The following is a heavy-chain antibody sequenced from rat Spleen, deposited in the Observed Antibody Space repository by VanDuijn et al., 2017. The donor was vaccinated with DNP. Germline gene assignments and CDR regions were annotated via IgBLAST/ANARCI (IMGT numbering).Heavy chain of an antibody. CDR1: GFLLINYG. Sequence: QVQLKESGPGLVQPSQTLSLTCTVSGFLLINYGVSWVRQPPGKGLEWIAAISSGGSTYYNSALKSRLSISRDTSKSQVFLKMNSLQTEDTAMYFCARNNYFDYWGQGVMVTVSS. V-gene: IGHV2S8*01. J-gene: IGHJ2*01. CDR3: ARNNYFDY. CDR2: ISSGGST.